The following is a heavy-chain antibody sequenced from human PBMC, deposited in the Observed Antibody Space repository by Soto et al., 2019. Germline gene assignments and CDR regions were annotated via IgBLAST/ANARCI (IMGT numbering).Heavy chain of an antibody. D-gene: IGHD3-10*01. CDR2: ISAYNGNT. V-gene: IGHV1-18*01. CDR1: GYTFTSYG. J-gene: IGHJ5*02. Sequence: QVQLVQSGAEVKKPGASVKVSCKASGYTFTSYGISWVRQAPGQGLEWMGWISAYNGNTNYAQKLQGRVTMTKDQATSTAYRELRSLRSDDTAVYYCAREETWFGELAGHWFDPWGQGTLVTVSS. CDR3: AREETWFGELAGHWFDP.